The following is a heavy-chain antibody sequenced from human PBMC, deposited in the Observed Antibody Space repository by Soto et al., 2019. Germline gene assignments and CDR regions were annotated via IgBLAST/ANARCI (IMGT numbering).Heavy chain of an antibody. D-gene: IGHD3-3*02. V-gene: IGHV3-33*01. CDR3: AFSPWPYYYYGMDV. Sequence: QVQLVESGGGVVQPGRSLRLSCAASGFTFSSYGMHWVRQAPGKGLEWVAVIWCDGSNKYYADSVKGRFTISRDNSKNTLYLQMNSLRAEDTAVYYCAFSPWPYYYYGMDVWGQGTTVTVSS. J-gene: IGHJ6*02. CDR2: IWCDGSNK. CDR1: GFTFSSYG.